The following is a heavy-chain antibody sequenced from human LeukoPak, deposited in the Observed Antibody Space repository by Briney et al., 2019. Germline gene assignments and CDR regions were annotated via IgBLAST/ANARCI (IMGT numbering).Heavy chain of an antibody. J-gene: IGHJ6*03. D-gene: IGHD3-22*01. CDR2: IYYSGST. V-gene: IGHV4-39*01. Sequence: SETLSLTCTVSGGSISSSSYYWGWIRQPPGKGLEWIGSIYYSGSTYYNPSLKSRVTISVDTSKNQFSLKLSSVTAADTAVYYCARGPEAYYYDSSGYYWGEVYMDVWGKGTTVTISS. CDR1: GGSISSSSYY. CDR3: ARGPEAYYYDSSGYYWGEVYMDV.